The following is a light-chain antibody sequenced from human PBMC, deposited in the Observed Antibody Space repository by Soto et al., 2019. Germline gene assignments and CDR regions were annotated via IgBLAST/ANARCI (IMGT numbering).Light chain of an antibody. J-gene: IGKJ3*01. CDR3: QQFGTSSLVT. CDR1: QSVNTKY. Sequence: EIGLTQSPGTLSLSPGERATLSCRASQSVNTKYLAWYQQKPGQAPRLLISGVSSRATGIPDRFSGSGSGTDFILTISRVEPEDVAVYYCQQFGTSSLVTFGPGTKVDIK. V-gene: IGKV3-20*01. CDR2: GVS.